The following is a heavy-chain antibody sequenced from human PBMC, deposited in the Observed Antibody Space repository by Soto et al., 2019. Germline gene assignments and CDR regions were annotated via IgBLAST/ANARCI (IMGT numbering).Heavy chain of an antibody. CDR3: ARADSGSLLGYYYYGMDA. V-gene: IGHV4-4*07. J-gene: IGHJ6*02. D-gene: IGHD1-26*01. CDR1: GGSISSYY. CDR2: IYTSGST. Sequence: SETLSLTCTVSGGSISSYYWSWIRQPAGKGLEWIGRIYTSGSTNYNPSLKSRVTMSVDTSKNQFSLKLSSVTAADTAVYYCARADSGSLLGYYYYGMDAWGQGTTVTVSS.